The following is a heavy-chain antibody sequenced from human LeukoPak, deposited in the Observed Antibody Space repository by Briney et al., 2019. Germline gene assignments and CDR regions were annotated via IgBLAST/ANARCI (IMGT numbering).Heavy chain of an antibody. CDR3: ARNPVRISGGGPHWFDP. CDR2: ISSTSTYI. CDR1: GFTFNTYG. Sequence: GGSLRLSCEASGFTFNTYGMNWVRQAPGKGLEWVSSISSTSTYIYYADSVKGRFTISRDNAKASLYLQMNSLRDEDTAVYYCARNPVRISGGGPHWFDPWGQGTLVTVSS. J-gene: IGHJ5*02. V-gene: IGHV3-21*01. D-gene: IGHD6-13*01.